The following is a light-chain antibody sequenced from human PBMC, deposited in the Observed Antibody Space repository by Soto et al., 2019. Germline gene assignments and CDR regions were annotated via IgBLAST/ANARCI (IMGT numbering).Light chain of an antibody. V-gene: IGKV3-15*01. CDR2: DAS. Sequence: ELVMPPSPATLSVSPGESATLSCRASQIVSTKLAWYQQKPGQAPRLLIYDASLRATGIPARFSGSGSGPEFTLTISSLQSEDFAVYYCQQYNNWPLTYGGGTKVEIK. J-gene: IGKJ4*01. CDR1: QIVSTK. CDR3: QQYNNWPLT.